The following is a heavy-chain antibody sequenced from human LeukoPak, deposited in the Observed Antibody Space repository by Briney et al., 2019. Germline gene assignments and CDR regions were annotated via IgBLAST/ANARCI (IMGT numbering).Heavy chain of an antibody. V-gene: IGHV3-53*01. CDR3: AKRAVPGNAFFDN. D-gene: IGHD6-19*01. CDR2: IYSGGST. Sequence: GGSLRLSCAASGFTVSSNYMIWVRQAPGKGLEWVSVIYSGGSTYYADSVKGRFTISRDNSKNTLFLQMNSLRAEDTAVYYCAKRAVPGNAFFDNWGQGTLVTVSS. CDR1: GFTVSSNY. J-gene: IGHJ4*02.